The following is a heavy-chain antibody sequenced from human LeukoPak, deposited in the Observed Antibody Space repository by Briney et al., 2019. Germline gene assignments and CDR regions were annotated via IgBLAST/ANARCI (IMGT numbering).Heavy chain of an antibody. D-gene: IGHD3-10*01. CDR1: GYTFTGYY. J-gene: IGHJ4*02. V-gene: IGHV1-2*02. CDR2: INPNSGGT. CDR3: ARDQGGEYYFDY. Sequence: ASEKVSCKASGYTFTGYYMHWVRQAPGQGLEWMGWINPNSGGTNYAQKFQGRVTMTRDTSISTAYMELSRLRSDDTAVNYCARDQGGEYYFDYWGQGTLVTVSS.